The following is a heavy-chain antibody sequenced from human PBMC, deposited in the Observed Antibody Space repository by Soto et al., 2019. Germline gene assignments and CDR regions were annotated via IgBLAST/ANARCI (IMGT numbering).Heavy chain of an antibody. CDR1: GFTFSNYA. Sequence: EVQLLESGGGLVQPGRSLRLSCAASGFTFSNYAMSWVRQAPGPGLDWVSAISGSGGTTYYADSVKGRFTISRDNSKNTLFLQRNSLRDEDAALYYCAKFFVETWSNSGWPWSFHYWGQGTLVTVSS. V-gene: IGHV3-23*01. CDR3: AKFFVETWSNSGWPWSFHY. D-gene: IGHD6-25*01. J-gene: IGHJ4*02. CDR2: ISGSGGTT.